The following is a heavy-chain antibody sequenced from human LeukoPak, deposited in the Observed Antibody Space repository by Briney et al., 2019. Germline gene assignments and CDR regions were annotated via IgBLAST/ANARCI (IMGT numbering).Heavy chain of an antibody. Sequence: SGPTLLKPTQTLTLTCTFSGFSLTTSGVGVVWIRQPPGKALEWLALIYWDDDKRYSPSLRSRLSIANDTSKNLVVLRMTNMDPVDTATYYCARLLDGYDYWGQGALVTVPS. CDR2: IYWDDDK. V-gene: IGHV2-5*02. J-gene: IGHJ4*02. D-gene: IGHD5-24*01. CDR1: GFSLTTSGVG. CDR3: ARLLDGYDY.